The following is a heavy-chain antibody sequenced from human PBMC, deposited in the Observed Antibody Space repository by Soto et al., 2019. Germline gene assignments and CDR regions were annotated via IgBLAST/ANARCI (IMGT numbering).Heavy chain of an antibody. Sequence: QVQLVQSGAEVKKPGSSVKVSCKASGGTFSSYTISWVRQAPGQGLEWMGRIIPILGIANYAQKCQGRVTITADKSTSTAYLELRSLRSEDTAVYYCARTKEEYYYDGSGYFSDYWGQGTLVTVSS. D-gene: IGHD3-22*01. CDR3: ARTKEEYYYDGSGYFSDY. CDR2: IIPILGIA. CDR1: GGTFSSYT. V-gene: IGHV1-69*02. J-gene: IGHJ4*02.